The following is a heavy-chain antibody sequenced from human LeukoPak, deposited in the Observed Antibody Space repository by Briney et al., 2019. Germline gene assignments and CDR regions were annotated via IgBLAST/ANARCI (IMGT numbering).Heavy chain of an antibody. Sequence: GGSLRLSCAASGFTFSSYAMSWVRRAPGKGLEWVSAISGSGGSTYYADSVKGRFTISRDNAKNSLYLQMNSLRAEDTAVYYCARDLHSYGYWGQGTLVTVSS. CDR1: GFTFSSYA. D-gene: IGHD5-18*01. CDR2: ISGSGGST. CDR3: ARDLHSYGY. J-gene: IGHJ4*02. V-gene: IGHV3-23*01.